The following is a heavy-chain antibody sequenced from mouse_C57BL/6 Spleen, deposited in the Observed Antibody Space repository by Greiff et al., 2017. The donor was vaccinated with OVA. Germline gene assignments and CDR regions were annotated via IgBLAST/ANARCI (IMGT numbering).Heavy chain of an antibody. CDR3: SSGWDALYYFDY. CDR1: GYTFTSYT. J-gene: IGHJ2*01. V-gene: IGHV1-4*01. D-gene: IGHD4-1*01. CDR2: INPSSGYT. Sequence: VNVVESGAELARPGASVKMSCKASGYTFTSYTMHWVKQRPGQGLEWIGYINPSSGYTKYNQKFKDKATLTADKSSSTAYMQLSSLTSEDSAVYYCSSGWDALYYFDYWGQGTTLTVSS.